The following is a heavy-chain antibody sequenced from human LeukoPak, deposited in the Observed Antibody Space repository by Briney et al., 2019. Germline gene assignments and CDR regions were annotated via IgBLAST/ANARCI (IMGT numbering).Heavy chain of an antibody. J-gene: IGHJ3*02. V-gene: IGHV3-7*01. CDR3: AREGPQYYDFWSAYYSAFDI. CDR1: GFTFSSYW. Sequence: PGGSLRLSCAASGFTFSSYWMSWVRQAPGKGLEWVANIKQDGSEKYYVDSVKGRFTISRDNAKNSLYLQMNSLRAEDTAVYYCAREGPQYYDFWSAYYSAFDIWGQGTMVTVSS. CDR2: IKQDGSEK. D-gene: IGHD3-3*01.